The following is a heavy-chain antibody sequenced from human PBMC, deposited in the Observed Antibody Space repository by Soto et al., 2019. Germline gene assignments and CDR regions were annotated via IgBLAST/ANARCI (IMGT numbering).Heavy chain of an antibody. CDR2: IVVGSGNT. J-gene: IGHJ4*02. CDR3: VADPYCGGDCYFDY. Sequence: SVKVSCKASGFTFFTSAVQWVRQARGQRLEWIGWIVVGSGNTNYAQKFQERVTITRDMSTNTAYMELSSLRSEDTAVYYCVADPYCGGDCYFDYWGQGIMVTVSS. V-gene: IGHV1-58*01. CDR1: GFTFFTSA. D-gene: IGHD2-21*02.